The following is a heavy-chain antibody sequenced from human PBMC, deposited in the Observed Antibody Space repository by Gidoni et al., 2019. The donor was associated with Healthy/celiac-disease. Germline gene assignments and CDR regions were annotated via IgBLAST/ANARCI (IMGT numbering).Heavy chain of an antibody. J-gene: IGHJ6*03. CDR2: LSYDVSNK. V-gene: IGHV3-30*18. D-gene: IGHD2-2*01. CDR3: AKDVSGGSSTVGGDYYYYMDV. Sequence: QVQLVESGGGVVQPGRSLRISLAASGFTFSSYGMPWVRQAPGKGLEWVAFLSYDVSNKYYAASVKGRLTISRDNSKNTLYLQMNSLRAEDTAVYYCAKDVSGGSSTVGGDYYYYMDVWGKGTTVTVSS. CDR1: GFTFSSYG.